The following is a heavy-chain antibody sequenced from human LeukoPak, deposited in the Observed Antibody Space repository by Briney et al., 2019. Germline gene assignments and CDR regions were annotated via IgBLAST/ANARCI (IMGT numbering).Heavy chain of an antibody. V-gene: IGHV1-18*01. D-gene: IGHD1-1*01. Sequence: ASVKVSCKASGYTFTSYGISLVRRAPGQGLEWMGWSSTYNGNTNYAQKLQGRVTMTTDTSTSTAYMELRSLRSDDTAVYYCAIPNPMGQLNDGRYYYYGMDVWGQGTTVTVSS. J-gene: IGHJ6*02. CDR1: GYTFTSYG. CDR2: SSTYNGNT. CDR3: AIPNPMGQLNDGRYYYYGMDV.